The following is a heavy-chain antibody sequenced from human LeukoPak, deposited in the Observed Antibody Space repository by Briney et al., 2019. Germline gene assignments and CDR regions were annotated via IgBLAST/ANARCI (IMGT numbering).Heavy chain of an antibody. V-gene: IGHV4-31*03. J-gene: IGHJ6*02. Sequence: SETLSLTCTVSGGSISSGGYYWSWIRQHPGKGLEWIGYIYYSGSTNYNPSLKSRVTISVDTSKNQFSLKLSSVTAADTAVYYCARGRKVVTSKMGMDVWGQGTTVTVSS. CDR3: ARGRKVVTSKMGMDV. D-gene: IGHD2-21*02. CDR2: IYYSGST. CDR1: GGSISSGGYY.